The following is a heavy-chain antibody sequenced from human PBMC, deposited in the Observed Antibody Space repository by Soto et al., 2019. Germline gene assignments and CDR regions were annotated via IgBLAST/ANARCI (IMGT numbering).Heavy chain of an antibody. CDR3: ARESIGRGPAAGAYYFDY. CDR1: GFTFSSYA. J-gene: IGHJ4*02. Sequence: GGSLRLSCAASGFTFSSYAMHWVRQAPGKGLEWVAVISYDGSNKYYADSVKGRFTISRDNSKNTLYLQMNSLRAEDTAVYYCARESIGRGPAAGAYYFDYWGQGTLVTVSS. D-gene: IGHD2-2*01. CDR2: ISYDGSNK. V-gene: IGHV3-30-3*01.